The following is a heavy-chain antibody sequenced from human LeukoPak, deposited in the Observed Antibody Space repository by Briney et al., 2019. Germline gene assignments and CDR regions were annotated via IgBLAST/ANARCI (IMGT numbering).Heavy chain of an antibody. Sequence: PGGSLGLSCSASGFTFSDYDMNWVRQAPGKGLERVSSISGLSTHIYYGDSVKGRFSISRDNAKNSVYLQMNSLGVEDTAIYYCGRAFPPLRTSSAGDLWGQGILVTVSS. J-gene: IGHJ4*02. CDR2: ISGLSTHI. D-gene: IGHD3-16*01. CDR3: GRAFPPLRTSSAGDL. V-gene: IGHV3-21*04. CDR1: GFTFSDYD.